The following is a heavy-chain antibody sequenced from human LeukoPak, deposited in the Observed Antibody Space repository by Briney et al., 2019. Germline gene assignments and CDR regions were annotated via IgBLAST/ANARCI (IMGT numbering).Heavy chain of an antibody. J-gene: IGHJ6*02. CDR2: IYSSGST. Sequence: PSETLSLTCTVSGGSISSSYYYWGWIRQPPGKGLEWIGSIYSSGSTYYNPFLKSRVTISVDTSKNQFSLKLTSVTAADTAVYYCARDMRDTSSSGGYYAMDVWGQGTTVTVSS. V-gene: IGHV4-39*02. CDR1: GGSISSSYYY. CDR3: ARDMRDTSSSGGYYAMDV. D-gene: IGHD6-6*01.